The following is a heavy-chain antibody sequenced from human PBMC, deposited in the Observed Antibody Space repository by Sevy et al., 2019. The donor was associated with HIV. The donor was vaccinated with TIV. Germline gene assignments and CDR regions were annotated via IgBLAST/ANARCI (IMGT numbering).Heavy chain of an antibody. CDR2: ISSSSNYI. J-gene: IGHJ6*02. CDR1: GFTFSTYT. V-gene: IGHV3-21*01. CDR3: ARDGARLTCVQGVMAYYHGMDV. D-gene: IGHD3-10*02. Sequence: GGSLRLSCAASGFTFSTYTINWVRQAPGKGLEWVSSISSSSNYIYYADSVQGRFTISRDNAKKSLYLQMNSLRAEDSAVYYCARDGARLTCVQGVMAYYHGMDVWGQGTTVTVSS.